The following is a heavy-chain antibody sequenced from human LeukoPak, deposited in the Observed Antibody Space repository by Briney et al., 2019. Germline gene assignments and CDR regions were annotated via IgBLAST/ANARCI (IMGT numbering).Heavy chain of an antibody. CDR1: GFTFSSYS. V-gene: IGHV3-21*01. CDR2: ISGSSSYI. Sequence: PGGSLRLSCAASGFTFSSYSLNWVRQAPGKGLEWVSFISGSSSYIYYADSVKGRFTISRDDAKNSLYLQMNSLRAEDTAVYYCARDTAMVLDYWGQGTLVTVSS. D-gene: IGHD5-18*01. CDR3: ARDTAMVLDY. J-gene: IGHJ4*02.